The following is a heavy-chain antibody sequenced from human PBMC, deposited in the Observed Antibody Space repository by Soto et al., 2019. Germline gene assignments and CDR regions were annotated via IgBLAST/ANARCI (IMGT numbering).Heavy chain of an antibody. J-gene: IGHJ5*02. CDR3: ATVATHSYNWVDP. CDR2: INSDGTRT. Sequence: EVQLVESGGTLVQPGGSLRLSCAASGFTFNTYWMHWVRQAPGKGLVWVSRINSDGTRTTYADSVKGRFTISRDNAMNTVYLQINSLRAEDTAVYYWATVATHSYNWVDPWGQGTLVTVSS. D-gene: IGHD5-12*01. V-gene: IGHV3-74*01. CDR1: GFTFNTYW.